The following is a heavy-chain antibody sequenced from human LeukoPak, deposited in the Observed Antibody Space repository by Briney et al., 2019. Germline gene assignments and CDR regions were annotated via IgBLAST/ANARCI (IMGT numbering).Heavy chain of an antibody. CDR1: GYTFTSYG. J-gene: IGHJ3*02. D-gene: IGHD6-19*01. V-gene: IGHV1-18*01. CDR3: ARVRYSSDWSDAFDI. Sequence: ASVKVSCKASGYTFTSYGISWVRQAPGQGLEWMGWISAYNGNTNYAQKLQGRVTMTTDTSTSIAYMELRSLRSDDTAVYYCARVRYSSDWSDAFDIWGQGTMVTVSS. CDR2: ISAYNGNT.